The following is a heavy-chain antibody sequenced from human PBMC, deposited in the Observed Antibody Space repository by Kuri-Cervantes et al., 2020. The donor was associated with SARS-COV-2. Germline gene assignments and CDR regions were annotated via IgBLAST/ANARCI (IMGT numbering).Heavy chain of an antibody. CDR1: GFTFSSYW. CDR3: ARDWLRGGFDC. V-gene: IGHV3-7*05. Sequence: GESLKISCAASGFTFSSYWMSWVRQAPGKGLEWVANIKQDGSEKYYVDSVKGRFTISRDNAKNSLYLQMNSLRAEDTAVYYCARDWLRGGFDCWGQGTLVTVSS. CDR2: IKQDGSEK. D-gene: IGHD3-9*01. J-gene: IGHJ4*02.